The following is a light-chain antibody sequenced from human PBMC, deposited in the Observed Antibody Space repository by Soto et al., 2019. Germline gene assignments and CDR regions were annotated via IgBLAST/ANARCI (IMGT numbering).Light chain of an antibody. V-gene: IGLV1-40*01. Sequence: QSVLTQPPSVSGAPRQRVTISCTGSSSNIGAGYDVHWYQQLPGTAPKLLIYGNSNRPSGVPDRFSGSKSGTSASLAITGLQAEDEADYYCQSYDSSLSDSVFGGGTKLTVL. CDR1: SSNIGAGYD. CDR2: GNS. J-gene: IGLJ3*02. CDR3: QSYDSSLSDSV.